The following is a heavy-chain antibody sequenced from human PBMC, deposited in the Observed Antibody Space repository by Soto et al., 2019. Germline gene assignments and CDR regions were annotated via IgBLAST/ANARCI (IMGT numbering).Heavy chain of an antibody. CDR3: ARDPSGYDLPAY. D-gene: IGHD5-12*01. Sequence: QVQLVQSGAEVKKPGSSVKVSCKASGGTFSSYTISWVRQAPGQGLEWMGRIIPILGIANYAQNFQGRVTITAYKSTSTAYMELSSLRCEDTAVYYCARDPSGYDLPAYWGQGTLVTVSS. CDR1: GGTFSSYT. V-gene: IGHV1-69*08. CDR2: IIPILGIA. J-gene: IGHJ4*02.